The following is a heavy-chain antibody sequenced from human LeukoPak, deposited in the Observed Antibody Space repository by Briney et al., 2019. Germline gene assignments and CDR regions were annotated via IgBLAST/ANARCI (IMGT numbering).Heavy chain of an antibody. D-gene: IGHD3-22*01. Sequence: QTGGSLRLSCAASGFTFDDYGMSWVRQAPGKGLEWVAFIRYDGSNKYYADSVKGRFTISRDNSKNTLYLQMNSLRAEDTAVYYCAKGSGYYYDSSGYYWGQGTLVTVSS. CDR1: GFTFDDYG. V-gene: IGHV3-30*02. J-gene: IGHJ4*02. CDR2: IRYDGSNK. CDR3: AKGSGYYYDSSGYY.